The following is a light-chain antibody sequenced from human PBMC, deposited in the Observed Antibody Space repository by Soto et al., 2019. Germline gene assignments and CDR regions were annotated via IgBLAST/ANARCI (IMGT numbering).Light chain of an antibody. J-gene: IGKJ3*01. CDR1: QSVSSN. V-gene: IGKV3-15*01. CDR3: QQYHNWPPET. Sequence: EIVMTQSPATLSVSPGERATLSCRASQSVSSNLVWYQQKPGQAPRLLIYGASTRATGIPARFSGSGSGTEFTLTISSLQSEDFAGYYCQQYHNWPPETFGPGTKVDIK. CDR2: GAS.